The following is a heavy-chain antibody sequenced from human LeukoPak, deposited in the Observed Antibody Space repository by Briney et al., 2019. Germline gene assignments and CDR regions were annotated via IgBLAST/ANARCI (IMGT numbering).Heavy chain of an antibody. J-gene: IGHJ5*02. V-gene: IGHV4-39*01. D-gene: IGHD3-22*01. CDR2: IYYSGST. CDR1: GGSISSSSYY. CDR3: ARQYYYDSSGYYPNWFDP. Sequence: SETLSLTCTVSGGSISSSSYYWGWTRQPPGKGLEWIGSIYYSGSTYYNPSLKSRVTISVDTSKNQFSLKLSSVTAADTAVYYCARQYYYDSSGYYPNWFDPWGQGTLVTVSS.